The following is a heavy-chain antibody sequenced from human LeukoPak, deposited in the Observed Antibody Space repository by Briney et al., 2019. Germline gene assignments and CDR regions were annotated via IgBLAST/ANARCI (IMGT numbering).Heavy chain of an antibody. Sequence: GGSLRLSCAASGFTFSSYGMTWVRQAPGKGLEWVSYISSSSSTIYYADSVKGRFTISRDNAKNSLYLQLNSLRAEDTAVYYCAREEYYYGSGSLFDYWGQGTLVTVSS. CDR1: GFTFSSYG. CDR2: ISSSSSTI. V-gene: IGHV3-48*01. J-gene: IGHJ4*02. CDR3: AREEYYYGSGSLFDY. D-gene: IGHD3-10*01.